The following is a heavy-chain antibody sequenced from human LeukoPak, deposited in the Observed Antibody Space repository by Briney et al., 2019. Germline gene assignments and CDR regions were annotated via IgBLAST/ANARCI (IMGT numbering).Heavy chain of an antibody. V-gene: IGHV1-8*01. CDR3: ARGPSPNIVVVVAAKVAGMNV. J-gene: IGHJ6*02. CDR1: GYTFTSYD. Sequence: GASVKVSCKASGYTFTSYDISWVRQATGQGLEWMGWMNPNSGNTGYAQKFQGRVTMTRNTSIRTAYMELSSLRSEDTAVYYCARGPSPNIVVVVAAKVAGMNVWGQGTTVTVSS. CDR2: MNPNSGNT. D-gene: IGHD2-15*01.